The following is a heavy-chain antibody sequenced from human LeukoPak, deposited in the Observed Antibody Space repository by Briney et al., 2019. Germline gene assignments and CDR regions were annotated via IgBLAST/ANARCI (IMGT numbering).Heavy chain of an antibody. D-gene: IGHD3-10*01. CDR3: ARGYGSGSYWCFDP. Sequence: EASVKVSCNASGGTFSSYAISWVRQAPGQGLEWMGGIIPIIGTANYAQKFQGRVTITTDESTRTAYLELSSLTSEDSAVYYCARGYGSGSYWCFDPWGQGTLVTVSS. J-gene: IGHJ5*02. V-gene: IGHV1-69*05. CDR2: IIPIIGTA. CDR1: GGTFSSYA.